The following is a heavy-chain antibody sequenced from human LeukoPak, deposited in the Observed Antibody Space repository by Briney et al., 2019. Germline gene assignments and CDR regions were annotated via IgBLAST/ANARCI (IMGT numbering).Heavy chain of an antibody. V-gene: IGHV3-23*01. D-gene: IGHD1-26*01. J-gene: IGHJ4*02. CDR1: GFTFSGFA. CDR3: AKTMGAIDHDY. Sequence: GGSLRLSCAASGFTFSGFAMSWVRQAPGKGLEWVSTLSDSGGSTYYADSVKGRFTISRDSSKNTLYLQMNSLRAEDTAVYFCAKTMGAIDHDYWGQGTLVTVSS. CDR2: LSDSGGST.